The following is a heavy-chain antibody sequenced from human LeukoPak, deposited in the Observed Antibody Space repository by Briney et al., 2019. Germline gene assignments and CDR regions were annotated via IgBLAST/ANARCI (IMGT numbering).Heavy chain of an antibody. J-gene: IGHJ4*02. D-gene: IGHD6-19*01. Sequence: SETLSLTCAVYGGSFSGYYWSWIRQPPGKGLEWIGEINHSGSTNYNPSLKCRVTVSVDTSKNQFSLKLSSVTAADTAVYYCARGLSGTGFDYWGQGTLVTVSS. CDR2: INHSGST. CDR1: GGSFSGYY. V-gene: IGHV4-34*01. CDR3: ARGLSGTGFDY.